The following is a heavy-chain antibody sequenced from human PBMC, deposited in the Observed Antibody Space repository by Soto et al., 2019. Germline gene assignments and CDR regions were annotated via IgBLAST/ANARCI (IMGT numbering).Heavy chain of an antibody. Sequence: KPGGSLRLSCAASGFVFSDFQFNWVRQAPGGGLEWLSSITGTSAFTEYAESIEGRLTISRDNPNKLLFLNMDNLRPEDPALYYCASENLGFQGGFDLWGKGSLLTASS. D-gene: IGHD3-16*01. CDR2: ITGTSAFT. J-gene: IGHJ4*02. CDR1: GFVFSDFQ. CDR3: ASENLGFQGGFDL. V-gene: IGHV3-21*01.